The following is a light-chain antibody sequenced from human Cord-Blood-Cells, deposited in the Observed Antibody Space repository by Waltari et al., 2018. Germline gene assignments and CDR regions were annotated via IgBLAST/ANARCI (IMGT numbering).Light chain of an antibody. J-gene: IGKJ4*01. CDR3: QQRSNWLT. V-gene: IGKV3-11*01. CDR2: DAS. Sequence: EIVLTQSPATLSLSPGERATLYCRASQSVSSYLAWYQQKPVQAPRLLIYDASNRSTGIPARFSGSGSGTDFTLTISSLEPEDFAVYYCQQRSNWLTFGGGTKVEIK. CDR1: QSVSSY.